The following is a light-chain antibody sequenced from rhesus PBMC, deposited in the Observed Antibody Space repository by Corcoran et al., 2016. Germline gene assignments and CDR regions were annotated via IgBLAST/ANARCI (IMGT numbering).Light chain of an antibody. CDR3: QQRNSYPFT. CDR2: DTY. Sequence: DIQLTQSPSSLSASVGDRVTITCRASQDISSYLAWYQQKSGKATKLLIYDTYNLQSGGQSRFNGSGSGTEFTLTISSLQPEDLATYYCQQRNSYPFTFGPGTKLDIK. J-gene: IGKJ3*01. CDR1: QDISSY. V-gene: IGKV1-38*01.